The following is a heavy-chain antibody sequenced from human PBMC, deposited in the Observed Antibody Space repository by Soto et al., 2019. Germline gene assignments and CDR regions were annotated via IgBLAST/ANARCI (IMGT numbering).Heavy chain of an antibody. Sequence: SEPLCLTCAVYGGSLGDYYWNWLRQHPGKGLEWIGEINHRGTTSYNPSLKSRVTISVDTSKNQFSLKLSSVTAADTAVYYCAREASGSHQNDAFDIWGQGTMVTVSS. J-gene: IGHJ3*02. CDR3: AREASGSHQNDAFDI. CDR1: GGSLGDYY. V-gene: IGHV4-34*01. CDR2: INHRGTT. D-gene: IGHD3-10*01.